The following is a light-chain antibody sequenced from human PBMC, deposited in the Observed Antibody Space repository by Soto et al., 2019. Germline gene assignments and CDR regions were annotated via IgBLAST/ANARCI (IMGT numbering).Light chain of an antibody. J-gene: IGKJ3*01. V-gene: IGKV1-13*02. Sequence: SSLSASVGDRVTITCRASQGISSALAWYQQKPGKAPKLLIYDASTLESGVPSRFSGSGSGTDFTLTISSLQPEDFATYYCQQFNSYPPFTFGPGTKVDIK. CDR3: QQFNSYPPFT. CDR1: QGISSA. CDR2: DAS.